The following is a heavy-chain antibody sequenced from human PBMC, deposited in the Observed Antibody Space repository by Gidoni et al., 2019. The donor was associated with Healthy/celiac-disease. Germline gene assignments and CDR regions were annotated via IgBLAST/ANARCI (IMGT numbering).Heavy chain of an antibody. CDR1: GGSFSGYY. J-gene: IGHJ4*02. V-gene: IGHV4-34*01. Sequence: QVQLQQWGAGLLKPSETLSLTCAVYGGSFSGYYWSWIRQPPGKGLEWIGEINHSGSTNYNPSLKSRVTISVDTSKNQFSLKLSSVTAADTAGYYCARGGGGKMGSYRYTRVGYFDYWGQGTLVTVSS. CDR2: INHSGST. D-gene: IGHD3-16*02. CDR3: ARGGGGKMGSYRYTRVGYFDY.